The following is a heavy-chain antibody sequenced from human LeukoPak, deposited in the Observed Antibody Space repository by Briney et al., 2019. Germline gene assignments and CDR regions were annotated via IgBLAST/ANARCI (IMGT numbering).Heavy chain of an antibody. Sequence: GGSLRLSCAASGFTFDDYGMSWVRQAPGKGLKWVSGINWNGGSTGYADSVKGRFTISRDNAKNSLYLQMNSLRAEDTALYYCARSIEWLYGSSGYGGVIDYWGQGTLVTVSS. V-gene: IGHV3-20*04. CDR3: ARSIEWLYGSSGYGGVIDY. D-gene: IGHD3-22*01. J-gene: IGHJ4*02. CDR2: INWNGGST. CDR1: GFTFDDYG.